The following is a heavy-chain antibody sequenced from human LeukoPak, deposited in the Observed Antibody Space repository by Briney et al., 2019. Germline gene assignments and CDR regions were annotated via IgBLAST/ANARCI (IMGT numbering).Heavy chain of an antibody. D-gene: IGHD5-24*01. V-gene: IGHV4-39*01. CDR1: GVSISSSNNF. J-gene: IGHJ4*02. Sequence: SETLSLTCTVSGVSISSSNNFWGWIRQPPGKGLEWIGSIHYRGTTYYIPSLKSRVTISVDTSKNQFSLKVSSVTAADTAVYYCARHEEEDGYNAKTFDFWGQGTLVTISS. CDR2: IHYRGTT. CDR3: ARHEEEDGYNAKTFDF.